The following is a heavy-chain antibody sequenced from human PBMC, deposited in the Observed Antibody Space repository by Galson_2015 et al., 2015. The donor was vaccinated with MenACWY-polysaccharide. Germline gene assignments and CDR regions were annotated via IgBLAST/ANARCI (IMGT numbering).Heavy chain of an antibody. CDR1: RFTFSDYG. CDR3: ARVGRDHSGSYFHGGFDP. Sequence: SLRLSCAATRFTFSDYGMHWVRQAPGKGLEWVAFIWDDGSRKYYADFVKGRFAISRDNSDNTLYLQMNNLRVADTAVYYCARVGRDHSGSYFHGGFDPWGQGTLVTVSS. CDR2: IWDDGSRK. J-gene: IGHJ5*02. D-gene: IGHD3-10*01. V-gene: IGHV3-33*01.